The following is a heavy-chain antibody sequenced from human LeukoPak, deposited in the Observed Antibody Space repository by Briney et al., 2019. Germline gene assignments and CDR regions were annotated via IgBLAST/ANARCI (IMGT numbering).Heavy chain of an antibody. J-gene: IGHJ4*02. D-gene: IGHD3-10*01. CDR2: ISSSSSYI. CDR1: GFTFSSYS. Sequence: PGGSLRLSCAASGFTFSSYSMNWVRQAPGKGLEWVSSISSSSSYIYYADSVKGRFTISRDNAKSSLYLQMNSLRAEDTAVYYCVAPLWFGELLENFDYWGQGTLVTVSS. CDR3: VAPLWFGELLENFDY. V-gene: IGHV3-21*01.